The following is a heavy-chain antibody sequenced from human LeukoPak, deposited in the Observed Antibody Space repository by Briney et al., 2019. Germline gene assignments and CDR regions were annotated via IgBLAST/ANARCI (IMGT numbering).Heavy chain of an antibody. V-gene: IGHV4-39*01. J-gene: IGHJ4*02. CDR1: GGSISSSSYY. CDR2: IYYSGST. D-gene: IGHD5-24*01. CDR3: ARQGGDGYNCFDY. Sequence: PSETLSLTCTVSGGSISSSSYYWGWIRQPPGKGLEWIGSIYYSGSTYYNPSLKSRVTISVDTSKNQFSLKLSSVTASDTAVYYCARQGGDGYNCFDYWGQGTLVTVSS.